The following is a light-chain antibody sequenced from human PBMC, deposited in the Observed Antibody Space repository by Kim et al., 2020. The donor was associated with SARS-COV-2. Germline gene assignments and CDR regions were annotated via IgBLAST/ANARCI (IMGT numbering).Light chain of an antibody. V-gene: IGKV1-5*03. CDR2: KAS. J-gene: IGKJ1*01. CDR3: QQYNSYWT. Sequence: TLSASVGDRVTITCRASQSISSWLAWYQQKPGKAPKLLIYKASSLESGVPSRFSGSGSGTEFTLTISSLQPDDFATYYCQQYNSYWTFGQGTKVDIK. CDR1: QSISSW.